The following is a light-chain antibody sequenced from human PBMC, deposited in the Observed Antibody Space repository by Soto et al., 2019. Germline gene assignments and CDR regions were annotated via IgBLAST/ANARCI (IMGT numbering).Light chain of an antibody. CDR1: QSISTY. CDR2: GAY. J-gene: IGKJ1*01. CDR3: QQSFGAPRT. V-gene: IGKV1-39*01. Sequence: DIQMTQSPSSLSASLGDRVTVTCRASQSISTYLNWFQQRPGKAPKILIYGAYTLQDGVPSRFSGSGSETEFTLTISSLQPEDFATYYCQQSFGAPRTCGQGTRVDI.